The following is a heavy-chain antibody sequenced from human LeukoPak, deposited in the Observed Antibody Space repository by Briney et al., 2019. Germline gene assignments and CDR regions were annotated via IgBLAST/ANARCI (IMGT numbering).Heavy chain of an antibody. V-gene: IGHV5-51*01. CDR2: IYTDHSDT. J-gene: IGHJ3*02. D-gene: IGHD6-13*01. CDR3: ATLLHSSHDVI. Sequence: GKSLQISCWGSGGKFTDYWIACVRQMPGKGREWMGGIYTDHSDTTYSPSFHGQVTMSVDKSITTAYLHWNTLRASDTAIYCATLLHSSHDVIWGQETMITVSS. CDR1: GGKFTDYW.